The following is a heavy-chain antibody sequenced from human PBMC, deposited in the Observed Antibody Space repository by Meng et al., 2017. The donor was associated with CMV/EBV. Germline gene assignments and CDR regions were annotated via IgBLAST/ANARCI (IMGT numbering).Heavy chain of an antibody. D-gene: IGHD3-16*01. J-gene: IGHJ3*02. CDR1: GFTFSSYD. CDR2: IGTAGDT. Sequence: GGSLRLSCAASGFTFSSYDMHWVRQATGKGLEWVSAIGTAGDTYYPGSVKGRFTISRENAKNSLYLQMNSPRAGNTAVYYCARLGGSDAFDIWGQGTMVTVSS. V-gene: IGHV3-13*01. CDR3: ARLGGSDAFDI.